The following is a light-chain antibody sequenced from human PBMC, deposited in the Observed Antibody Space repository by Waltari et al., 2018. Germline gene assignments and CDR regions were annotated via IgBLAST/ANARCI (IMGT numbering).Light chain of an antibody. CDR1: SSNIGSNY. CDR3: AAWDDSLSGRV. V-gene: IGLV1-47*01. J-gene: IGLJ3*02. Sequence: QSVLTQPPSASGTPGQRVTTPCSGSSSNIGSNYLYLYQQLHDAAPKLLIYRNNQRPSGVPDLFSGSKSGTSASLAISGRRAEDEADYYCAAWDDSLSGRVFGGGTKLTVL. CDR2: RNN.